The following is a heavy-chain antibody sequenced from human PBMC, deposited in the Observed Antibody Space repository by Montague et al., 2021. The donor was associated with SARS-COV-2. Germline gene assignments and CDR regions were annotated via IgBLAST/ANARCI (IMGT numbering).Heavy chain of an antibody. Sequence: SLRLSRAASGFTFRSYWMHWVRQVPGRGLVWVSRIKPDGTSTHYAASVKGRFIISRDNAKNTLSLQMTNLRVDDTAVYFCVRPLWFGDSDYYFDSWGQGTLVTVSS. CDR1: GFTFRSYW. CDR2: IKPDGTST. CDR3: VRPLWFGDSDYYFDS. V-gene: IGHV3-74*01. D-gene: IGHD3-10*01. J-gene: IGHJ4*02.